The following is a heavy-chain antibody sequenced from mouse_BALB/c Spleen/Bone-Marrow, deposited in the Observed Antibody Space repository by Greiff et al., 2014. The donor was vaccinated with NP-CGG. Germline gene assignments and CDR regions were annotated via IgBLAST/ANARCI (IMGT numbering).Heavy chain of an antibody. Sequence: VQLQQSGAELVKPGASVKLSCTASGFNIKDTYMHWVKQRPEQGLEWIGRIDPANGXXXXXXXXXXXXXXXADTSSNTAYLQLSSLTSEDTAVYYCAPYYXGRWFXXWGQGTLVTISA. CDR1: GFNIKDTY. CDR3: APYYXGRWFXX. D-gene: IGHD1-1*01. CDR2: IDPANGXX. V-gene: IGHV14-3*02. J-gene: IGHJ3*01.